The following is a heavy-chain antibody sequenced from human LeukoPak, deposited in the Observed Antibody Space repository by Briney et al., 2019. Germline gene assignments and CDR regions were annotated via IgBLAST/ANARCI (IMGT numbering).Heavy chain of an antibody. CDR3: ARASTVAGNHRPFDY. CDR1: GYTFTDYY. V-gene: IGHV1-2*02. Sequence: GASVKVSCKASGYTFTDYYIHWVRQAPGQDFEWMGWINPKSGGTEYAQKVQGRVTMTRDTSLSTAYMELSRLRSDDTAVFYCARASTVAGNHRPFDYWGQGTLVTVSS. CDR2: INPKSGGT. D-gene: IGHD6-19*01. J-gene: IGHJ4*02.